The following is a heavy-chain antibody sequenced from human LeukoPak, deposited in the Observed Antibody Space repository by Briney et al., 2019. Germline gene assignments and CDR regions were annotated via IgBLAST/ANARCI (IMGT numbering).Heavy chain of an antibody. J-gene: IGHJ4*02. CDR3: TREKDCADGVCYED. CDR2: MSPKSGNT. Sequence: ASVKVSCKASGHTFTSHDINWVRQATGLGLEWLGWMSPKSGNTGYAQKFQGRVTMTRDTSISTAYMELSSLRFDDTAVYFCTREKDCADGVCYEDWGQGTLVTVSS. CDR1: GHTFTSHD. V-gene: IGHV1-8*01. D-gene: IGHD2-8*01.